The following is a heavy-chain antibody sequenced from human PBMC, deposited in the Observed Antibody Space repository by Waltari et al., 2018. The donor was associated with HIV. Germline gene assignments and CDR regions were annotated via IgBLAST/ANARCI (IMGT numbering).Heavy chain of an antibody. CDR1: GCSISSYY. J-gene: IGHJ5*02. CDR3: ASGGAVAGSGGPNWFDP. V-gene: IGHV4-59*01. D-gene: IGHD6-19*01. Sequence: QVQLQESGPGLVKPSETLSLTCTVPGCSISSYYWSWIRQPPGKGLEWIGYIYYSGSTNYNPSLKSRVTISVDTSKNQFSLKLSSVTAADTAVYYCASGGAVAGSGGPNWFDPWGQGTLVTVSS. CDR2: IYYSGST.